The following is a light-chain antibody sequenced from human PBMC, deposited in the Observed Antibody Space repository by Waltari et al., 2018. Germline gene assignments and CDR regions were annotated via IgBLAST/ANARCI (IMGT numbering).Light chain of an antibody. CDR3: QQSYSMPRT. J-gene: IGKJ1*01. Sequence: DIQMTQSPSSLSASAGDIVTITCRASQTISSYLNWYQQKLGKAPKLLIYAASSLQSGVPSRFSGSGSGTDFTLTISSLQFEDLATYYCQQSYSMPRTFGQGTKVEIK. V-gene: IGKV1-39*01. CDR1: QTISSY. CDR2: AAS.